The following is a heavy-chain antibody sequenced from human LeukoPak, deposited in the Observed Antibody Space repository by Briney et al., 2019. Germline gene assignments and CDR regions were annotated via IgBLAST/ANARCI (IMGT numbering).Heavy chain of an antibody. D-gene: IGHD3-16*01. CDR2: ISGSGGST. Sequence: GGSLRLSCAASGFTFSSYATSWVRQAPGKGLEWVSAISGSGGSTYYADSVKGRFTISRDNSKNTLYLQMNSLRAEDTAVYYCAKDSMGVVMITFGGGLDWGQGTLVTVSS. CDR3: AKDSMGVVMITFGGGLD. V-gene: IGHV3-23*01. CDR1: GFTFSSYA. J-gene: IGHJ4*02.